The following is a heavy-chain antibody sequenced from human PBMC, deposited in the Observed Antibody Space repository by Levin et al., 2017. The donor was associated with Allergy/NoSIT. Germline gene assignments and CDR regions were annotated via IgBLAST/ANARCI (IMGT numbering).Heavy chain of an antibody. CDR1: GGTFSSYA. Sequence: SVKVSCKASGGTFSSYAISWVRQAPGQGLEWMGGIIPIFGTANYAQKFQGRVTITADESTSTAYMELSSLRSEDTAVYYCARRRRDGYNEGYFDYWGQGTLVTVSS. D-gene: IGHD5-24*01. CDR2: IIPIFGTA. V-gene: IGHV1-69*13. CDR3: ARRRRDGYNEGYFDY. J-gene: IGHJ4*02.